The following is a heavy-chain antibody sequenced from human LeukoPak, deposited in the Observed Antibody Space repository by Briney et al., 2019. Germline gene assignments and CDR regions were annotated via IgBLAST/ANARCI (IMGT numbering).Heavy chain of an antibody. Sequence: SVKVSCKASGGTFSSYAISWVRQAPGQGLEWMGRIIPILGIANYAQKFQGRVTMTRDTSTSTVYMELSSLRSEDTAVYYCARGSRYDSSGYYFLSSYHYFDYWGQGTLVTVSS. CDR3: ARGSRYDSSGYYFLSSYHYFDY. V-gene: IGHV1-69*04. J-gene: IGHJ4*02. CDR2: IIPILGIA. CDR1: GGTFSSYA. D-gene: IGHD3-22*01.